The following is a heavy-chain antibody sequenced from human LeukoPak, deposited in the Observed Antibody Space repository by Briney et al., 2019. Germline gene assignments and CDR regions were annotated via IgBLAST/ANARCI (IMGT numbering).Heavy chain of an antibody. CDR1: GDSISSTFYQ. CDR2: FYYSGST. J-gene: IGHJ6*02. CDR3: ARYCTSTSCYLPYYYGMDV. Sequence: PSETLSLTCTVSGDSISSTFYQWGWLRQPPGKGLEWIGSFYYSGSTYYNPSLKSRFTISVDTSKNQFSLKLTSVTASDTAVYYCARYCTSTSCYLPYYYGMDVWGQGTTVTVSS. D-gene: IGHD2-2*01. V-gene: IGHV4-39*01.